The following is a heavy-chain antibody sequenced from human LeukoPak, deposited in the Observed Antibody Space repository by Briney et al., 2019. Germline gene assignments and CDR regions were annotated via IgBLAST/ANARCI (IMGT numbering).Heavy chain of an antibody. CDR3: ARLNSYSSSFALLGYYYYYMDV. CDR1: GYTFTSYG. V-gene: IGHV1-18*01. J-gene: IGHJ6*03. D-gene: IGHD6-6*01. CDR2: ISAYNGNT. Sequence: ASVKVSCKASGYTFTSYGISWVRQAPGQGLEWMGWISAYNGNTNYAQKLQGRVTMTTGTSTSTAYMELRSLRSDDTAVYYCARLNSYSSSFALLGYYYYYMDVWGKGTTVTVSS.